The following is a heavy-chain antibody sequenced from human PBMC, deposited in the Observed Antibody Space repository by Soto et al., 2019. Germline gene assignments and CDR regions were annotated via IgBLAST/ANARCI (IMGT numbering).Heavy chain of an antibody. D-gene: IGHD4-17*01. Sequence: GGSLRLSCAASGFTFSDYYMSWIRQAPGKGLEWVSYISSSGSTIYYADSVKGRFTISRDNAKNSLYLQMNSLRAEDTAVYYCAAPHPTYGDYGLYYYYYYMDVWGKGTTVTVSS. CDR2: ISSSGSTI. V-gene: IGHV3-11*01. CDR3: AAPHPTYGDYGLYYYYYYMDV. CDR1: GFTFSDYY. J-gene: IGHJ6*03.